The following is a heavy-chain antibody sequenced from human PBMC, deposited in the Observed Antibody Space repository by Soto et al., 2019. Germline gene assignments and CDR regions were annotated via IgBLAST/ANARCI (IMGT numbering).Heavy chain of an antibody. CDR2: IYYSGST. J-gene: IGHJ6*02. V-gene: IGHV4-59*12. Sequence: SETLSLTCTVSGGSISSYYWSWIRQPPGKGLEWIGYIYYSGSTNYNPSLKSRVTISVDTSKNQFSLKLSSVTAADTAVYYCARCKTDYDFWSGYPDVWGQGTPVTDSS. D-gene: IGHD3-3*01. CDR1: GGSISSYY. CDR3: ARCKTDYDFWSGYPDV.